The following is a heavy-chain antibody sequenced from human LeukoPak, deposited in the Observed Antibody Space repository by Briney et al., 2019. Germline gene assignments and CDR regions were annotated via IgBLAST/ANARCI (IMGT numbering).Heavy chain of an antibody. J-gene: IGHJ6*02. V-gene: IGHV4-39*01. Sequence: SETLSLTCTVSGGSISSSSYYWGWIRQPPGKGLEWIGSIYYSGSTYYNPSLKSRVTISVDTSKNQFSLKLSSVTAADTAVYYCASQKVVAADPGIYYYGMDVWGQGTTVTVSS. CDR2: IYYSGST. D-gene: IGHD2-15*01. CDR1: GGSISSSSYY. CDR3: ASQKVVAADPGIYYYGMDV.